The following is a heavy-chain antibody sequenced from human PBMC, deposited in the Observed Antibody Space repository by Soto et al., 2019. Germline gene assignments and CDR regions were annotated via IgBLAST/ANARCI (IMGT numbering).Heavy chain of an antibody. CDR1: GFTFSSYG. J-gene: IGHJ6*02. CDR3: ARETGGPLYGMDV. CDR2: IWYDGSNK. Sequence: QVQLVESGGGVVQPGRSLRLSCAVSGFTFSSYGMHWVRQAPGKGLEWVAVIWYDGSNKYYADSVKGRFTISRDDSNNTLYLQLNSLRAEDTAVYYCARETGGPLYGMDVWGQGTTVTVSS. D-gene: IGHD7-27*01. V-gene: IGHV3-33*01.